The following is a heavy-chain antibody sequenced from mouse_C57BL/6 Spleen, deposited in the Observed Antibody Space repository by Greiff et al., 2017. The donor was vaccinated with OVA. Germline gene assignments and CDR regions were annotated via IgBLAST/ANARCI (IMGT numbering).Heavy chain of an antibody. CDR2: IYPRSGNT. V-gene: IGHV1-81*01. CDR3: ARGGGNFGVDY. CDR1: GYTFTSYG. J-gene: IGHJ4*01. Sequence: VNLVESGAELARPGASVKLSCKASGYTFTSYGISWVKQRTGQGLEWIGEIYPRSGNTYYNEKFKGKATLTADKSSSTAYMELRSLTSEDSAVYFCARGGGNFGVDYWGQGTSVTVSS.